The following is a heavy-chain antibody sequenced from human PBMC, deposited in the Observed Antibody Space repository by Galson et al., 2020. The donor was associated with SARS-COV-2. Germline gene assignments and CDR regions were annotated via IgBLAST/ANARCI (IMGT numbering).Heavy chain of an antibody. Sequence: ASETLSLTCTVSGYSISSGYYWAWIRQPPGKGLEWIGTIYYSGSTYYNPSLKSRVTISVDTSKNQFSLRLSSVTAADTAVYFCARVFRFSGSYYFDYWGQGTLVTVSS. CDR2: IYYSGST. J-gene: IGHJ4*02. CDR1: GYSISSGYY. V-gene: IGHV4-38-2*02. D-gene: IGHD1-26*01. CDR3: ARVFRFSGSYYFDY.